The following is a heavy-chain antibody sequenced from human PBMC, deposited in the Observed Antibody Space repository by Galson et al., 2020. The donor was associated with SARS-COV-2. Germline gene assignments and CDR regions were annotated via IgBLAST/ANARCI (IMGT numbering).Heavy chain of an antibody. D-gene: IGHD3-9*01. J-gene: IGHJ6*02. CDR3: TRGGEYYDILTGGYYYYGMDV. V-gene: IGHV3-73*01. Sequence: GGSLRLSCAASGFTFSGSAMHWVRQASGKGLEWFGRIRSKANSYATAYAASVKGRFTISRDDSKNTAYLQMNSLKTEDTAVYYCTRGGEYYDILTGGYYYYGMDVWGQGTTVTVSS. CDR2: IRSKANSYAT. CDR1: GFTFSGSA.